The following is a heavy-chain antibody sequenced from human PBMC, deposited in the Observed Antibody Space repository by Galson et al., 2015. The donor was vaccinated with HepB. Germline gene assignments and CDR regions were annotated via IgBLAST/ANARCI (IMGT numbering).Heavy chain of an antibody. V-gene: IGHV1-69*13. D-gene: IGHD3-3*01. CDR1: GGTFSSYG. Sequence: SVKVPCKASGGTFSSYGISWVRQAPGQGLEGMGGIIPIFNTTNHALKFQGRVTITADESTNTAYMELSSLSFEDTAVYYCARLSKFRVLADAFDIWGQGTMVTVSS. CDR2: IIPIFNTT. CDR3: ARLSKFRVLADAFDI. J-gene: IGHJ3*02.